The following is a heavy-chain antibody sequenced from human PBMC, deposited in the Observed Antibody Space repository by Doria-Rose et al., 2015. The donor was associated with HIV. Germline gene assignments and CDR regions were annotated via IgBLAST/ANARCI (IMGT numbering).Heavy chain of an antibody. Sequence: SGPVLVKPTETLTLTCTVSGVSLSSPGMGVSWIRQPPGKALEWLANIFLDDERSYKTSLKSRLTISRGTSKSQVVLTMTDRDPVDTATYYCARIKSSRWYHKYYFDFWGQGTLVIVSA. D-gene: IGHD6-13*01. CDR1: GVSLSSPGMG. V-gene: IGHV2-26*01. J-gene: IGHJ4*02. CDR2: IFLDDER. CDR3: ARIKSSRWYHKYYFDF.